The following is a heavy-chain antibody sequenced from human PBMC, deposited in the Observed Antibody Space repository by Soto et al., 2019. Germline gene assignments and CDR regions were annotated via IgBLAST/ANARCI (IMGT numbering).Heavy chain of an antibody. CDR2: ISYDGMNK. CDR3: XXXPDTSGSYRYYFDN. D-gene: IGHD1-26*01. CDR1: GFTFSTYS. V-gene: IGHV3-30*04. J-gene: IGHJ4*02. Sequence: QVQLVESGGGVVQPGGSLRLSCVASGFTFSTYSIHWVRQAPGRGLEWLTIISYDGMNKYYADSVKGRITISRDNSRXXXXXXXXXXXXXXXXXXXXXXXPDTSGSYRYYFDNWGQGTLVTVSS.